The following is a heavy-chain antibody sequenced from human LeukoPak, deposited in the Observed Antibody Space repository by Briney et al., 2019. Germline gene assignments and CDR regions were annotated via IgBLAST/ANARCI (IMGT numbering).Heavy chain of an antibody. CDR2: ISAYNGNT. CDR1: GYTFTSYG. V-gene: IGHV1-18*01. J-gene: IGHJ4*02. CDR3: ARSGRRRDSSGLFDY. D-gene: IGHD6-19*01. Sequence: GASVKVSCKASGYTFTSYGISWVRQAPGQGLEWMGWISAYNGNTNYAQKLQGRVTMTTDTSTSTAYMELRSLRSDDTAVYYCARSGRRRDSSGLFDYWGQGTLVTVSS.